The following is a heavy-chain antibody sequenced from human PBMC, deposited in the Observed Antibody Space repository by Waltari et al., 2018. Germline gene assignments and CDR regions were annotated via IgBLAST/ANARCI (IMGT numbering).Heavy chain of an antibody. J-gene: IGHJ4*02. Sequence: EVPLVESGGALVRPGGSLRLSCAASCFTSNTYSLHWVRQAPGKGPGGVGGINSEGSLISYAASVKGRFTISRDNAKNTLYLQMNRLRAEDTAVYYCARGGGSLDYWGQGTQVTVSS. D-gene: IGHD3-10*01. CDR3: ARGGGSLDY. CDR1: CFTSNTYS. CDR2: INSEGSLI. V-gene: IGHV3-74*01.